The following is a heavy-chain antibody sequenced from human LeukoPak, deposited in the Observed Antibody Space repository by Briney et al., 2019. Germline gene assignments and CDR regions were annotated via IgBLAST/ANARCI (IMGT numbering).Heavy chain of an antibody. J-gene: IGHJ4*02. CDR3: ARTRLSGTCYLDY. V-gene: IGHV5-51*01. CDR2: IYPDDSDT. Sequence: PGESLKISCKGSVYRFTNYWIGWVRQVPGKGLEWMGIIYPDDSDTRYSPSFQGQVTISADKSISTAYLQWSSLKASDTAIYYCARTRLSGTCYLDYWGQGTLVTVSS. D-gene: IGHD3-9*01. CDR1: VYRFTNYW.